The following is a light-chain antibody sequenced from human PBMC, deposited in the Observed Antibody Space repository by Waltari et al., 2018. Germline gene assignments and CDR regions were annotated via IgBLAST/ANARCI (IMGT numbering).Light chain of an antibody. CDR2: KSS. V-gene: IGKV1-5*03. Sequence: DIQMTQSPSALSASVGDRVTINCRASQSISSWLAWYQQKPGEVPKLPIQKSSQLQSGVPSRFSGSGSGTEMTLTIISLQSDDFAIYYCQQYSDDPMTFGQGTRLENK. CDR1: QSISSW. CDR3: QQYSDDPMT. J-gene: IGKJ5*01.